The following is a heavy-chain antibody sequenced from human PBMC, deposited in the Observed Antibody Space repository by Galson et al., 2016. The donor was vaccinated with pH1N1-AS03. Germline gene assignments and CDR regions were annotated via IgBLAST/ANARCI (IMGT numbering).Heavy chain of an antibody. J-gene: IGHJ6*02. CDR2: IYPGDSDT. CDR1: GYTFTTYW. CDR3: ARRVSSKDYGMDV. V-gene: IGHV5-51*01. D-gene: IGHD2-15*01. Sequence: QSGAEVKKPGESLKISCTGSGYTFTTYWIAWVRQMPGKGLEWMGIIYPGDSDTRYSPSFQGQVTVSVDKSISTAYLQWSSLKTSDTAMYYCARRVSSKDYGMDVWGQGTTVTVSS.